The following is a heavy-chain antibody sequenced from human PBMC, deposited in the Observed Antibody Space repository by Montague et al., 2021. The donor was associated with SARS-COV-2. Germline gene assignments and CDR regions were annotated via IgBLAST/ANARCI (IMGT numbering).Heavy chain of an antibody. V-gene: IGHV4-39*01. CDR1: GGSISSSSYY. D-gene: IGHD2-8*01. J-gene: IGHJ4*02. Sequence: SETLSLTCTVSGGSISSSSYYWGWIRQPPGKGLEWIGSIYYSGSTCYNPSLKSRVTISVDTSKNQLSLKLSSVTAADTAAYYCATITLGYCTNGVCQPPDYWGQGTLVTVSS. CDR2: IYYSGST. CDR3: ATITLGYCTNGVCQPPDY.